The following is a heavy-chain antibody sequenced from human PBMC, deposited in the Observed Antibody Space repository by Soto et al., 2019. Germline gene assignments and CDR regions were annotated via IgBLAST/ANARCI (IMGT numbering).Heavy chain of an antibody. D-gene: IGHD3-10*01. J-gene: IGHJ5*02. CDR2: IYHSGST. V-gene: IGHV4-4*02. CDR1: GGSIISSNC. Sequence: SETLSLTCAVSGGSIISSNCLILGRHPPGKGLEWIGEIYHSGSTNYNPSLKSRVTISVDKSKNQFSLKLSSVTAADTAVYYCARDLWFGELGPWGQGTLVTVSS. CDR3: ARDLWFGELGP.